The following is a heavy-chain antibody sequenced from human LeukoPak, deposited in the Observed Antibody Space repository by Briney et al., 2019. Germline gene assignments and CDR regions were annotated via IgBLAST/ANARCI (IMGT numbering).Heavy chain of an antibody. Sequence: TGGSLRLSCAASGFTFSSYWMSWVRQAPGKGLEWVSCISTSGSYTYYADSVKGRFTVSRDNAKNSLFLQMNSLRAEDTAIYYCTRDRFGNYDFDQWGQGTLVTVSS. CDR3: TRDRFGNYDFDQ. CDR2: ISTSGSYT. V-gene: IGHV3-21*01. CDR1: GFTFSSYW. D-gene: IGHD1-7*01. J-gene: IGHJ4*02.